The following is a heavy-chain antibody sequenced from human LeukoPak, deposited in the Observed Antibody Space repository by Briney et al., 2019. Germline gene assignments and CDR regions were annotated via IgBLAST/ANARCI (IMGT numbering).Heavy chain of an antibody. J-gene: IGHJ5*02. D-gene: IGHD3-3*01. CDR3: ARATRFLEWPKPPYPANWFDP. CDR1: GGSISSGYYY. V-gene: IGHV4-39*07. Sequence: SETLSLTCTVSGGSISSGYYYWGWIRQPPGKGLEWIGNLFYSGSTYYNPSLKSRVTISVDTSKNQFSLKLSSVTAADTAVYYCARATRFLEWPKPPYPANWFDPWGQGTLVTVSS. CDR2: LFYSGST.